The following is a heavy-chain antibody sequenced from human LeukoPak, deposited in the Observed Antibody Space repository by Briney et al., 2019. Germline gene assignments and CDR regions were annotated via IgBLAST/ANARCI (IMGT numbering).Heavy chain of an antibody. V-gene: IGHV1-69*04. D-gene: IGHD4-17*01. J-gene: IGHJ2*01. Sequence: GASVKVSCKASGGTFSSYAISWVRQAPGQGLEWMGRIIPIFGIANYAQKFQGRVTITADKSTSTAYMELSSLRSEDTAVYYCARGRWSTVTHWYFDLWGRGTLVTVSS. CDR2: IIPIFGIA. CDR1: GGTFSSYA. CDR3: ARGRWSTVTHWYFDL.